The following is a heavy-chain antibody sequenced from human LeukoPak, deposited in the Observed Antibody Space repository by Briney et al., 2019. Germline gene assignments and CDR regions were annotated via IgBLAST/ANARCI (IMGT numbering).Heavy chain of an antibody. D-gene: IGHD6-19*01. CDR2: IGSSGTTI. Sequence: GGSLRLSCAVSGFLFSIYEMNWVRQAPGKGLEWVSNIGSSGTTIYYADSVKGRFCISRDNAKSSLYLQMNSLRVEDTAVYYCALLAVASDFDYWGQGALVTVSS. CDR1: GFLFSIYE. CDR3: ALLAVASDFDY. J-gene: IGHJ4*02. V-gene: IGHV3-48*03.